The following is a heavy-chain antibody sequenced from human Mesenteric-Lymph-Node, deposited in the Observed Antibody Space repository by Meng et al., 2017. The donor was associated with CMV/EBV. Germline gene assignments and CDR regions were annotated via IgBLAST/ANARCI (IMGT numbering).Heavy chain of an antibody. D-gene: IGHD2-21*02. CDR3: ARQVTRGDSEAT. CDR1: GFTVSSNY. Sequence: SCAASGFTVSSNYMSWVRQAPGKGLEWVSVIYSGGSTYYADSVKGRFTISRRNPKNTLYLQMNSLRAEDTAVYYCARQVTRGDSEATWGQGTLVTVSS. J-gene: IGHJ5*02. CDR2: IYSGGST. V-gene: IGHV3-53*04.